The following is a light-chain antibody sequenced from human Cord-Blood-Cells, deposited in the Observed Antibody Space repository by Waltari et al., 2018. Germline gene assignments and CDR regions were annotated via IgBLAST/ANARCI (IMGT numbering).Light chain of an antibody. J-gene: IGKJ5*01. Sequence: DIQMTQSPSSLSASVGDRVTITCRASQSISSYLNWYQQKPGKAPKLLSYAASSLQSGVPSRFSGSGSGTDFTLTISRLQPEDFATYYCQQSYSTPITFGQGTRLEIK. V-gene: IGKV1-39*01. CDR3: QQSYSTPIT. CDR2: AAS. CDR1: QSISSY.